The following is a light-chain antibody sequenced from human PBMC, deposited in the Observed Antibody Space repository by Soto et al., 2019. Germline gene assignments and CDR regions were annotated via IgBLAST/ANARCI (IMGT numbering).Light chain of an antibody. J-gene: IGKJ1*01. CDR2: DAS. Sequence: EIVMTQSPATLSVSPGERATLSCRASQSLRSSLAWYQQKPGQAHRLLIYDASTRATGIPARFSGSGSGTDFTLTISGLQSEDFAVYYCQQYNNWPQTFGQGTKVDIK. V-gene: IGKV3-15*01. CDR3: QQYNNWPQT. CDR1: QSLRSS.